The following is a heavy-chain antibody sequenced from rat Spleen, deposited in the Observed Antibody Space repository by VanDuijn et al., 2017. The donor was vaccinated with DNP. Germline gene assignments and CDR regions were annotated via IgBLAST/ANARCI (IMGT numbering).Heavy chain of an antibody. CDR3: IWDYKNHFDY. CDR1: GIAFSNAW. D-gene: IGHD1-10*01. Sequence: EVQLVESGGGLVQPGRSLKLSCATSGIAFSNAWMHWVRQSPENKLEWVAQITAKSSNYATYYAESVKGRFTISRYDSKSSVYLQMNSLKEEDTAIYYCIWDYKNHFDYWGQGVMVTVSS. J-gene: IGHJ2*01. V-gene: IGHV6-8*01. CDR2: ITAKSSNYAT.